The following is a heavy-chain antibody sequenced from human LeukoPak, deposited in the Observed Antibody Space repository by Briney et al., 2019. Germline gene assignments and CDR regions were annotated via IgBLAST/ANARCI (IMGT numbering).Heavy chain of an antibody. CDR3: ASSPHPYYDYVWGSYRPFDY. Sequence: ASVKVSCKASGGTFSSYAISWVRQAPGQGLEWMGGIIPIFGTANYAQKFQGRVTITADKSTSTAYMELSSLRSEDTAVYYCASSPHPYYDYVWGSYRPFDYWGQGTLVTVSS. CDR1: GGTFSSYA. J-gene: IGHJ4*02. CDR2: IIPIFGTA. D-gene: IGHD3-16*02. V-gene: IGHV1-69*06.